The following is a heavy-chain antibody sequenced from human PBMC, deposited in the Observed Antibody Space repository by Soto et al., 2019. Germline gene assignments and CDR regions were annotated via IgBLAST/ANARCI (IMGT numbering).Heavy chain of an antibody. CDR2: INHSGST. V-gene: IGHV4-34*01. CDR1: GGSFSGYY. CDR3: ARAGYYYGSGSYSPPTNWFDP. J-gene: IGHJ5*02. Sequence: QVQLQQWGAGLLKPSETLSHTCAVYGGSFSGYYWSWIRQPPRKGLEWIGEINHSGSTNYNPSLKRRVTISVDTSKNQFSLQLSSVTAADPSVYYCARAGYYYGSGSYSPPTNWFDPWGQGTLVTVSS. D-gene: IGHD3-10*01.